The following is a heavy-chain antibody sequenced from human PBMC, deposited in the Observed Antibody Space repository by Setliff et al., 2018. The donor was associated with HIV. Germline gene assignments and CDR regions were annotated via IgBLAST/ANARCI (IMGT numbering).Heavy chain of an antibody. J-gene: IGHJ5*02. CDR3: AKDLAANIYDFSALYYVPYPVGS. D-gene: IGHD3-16*01. CDR2: INNRGDRT. Sequence: PGGSLRLSCAASGFTFSSYAMSWVRQAPGKGLEWVSGINNRGDRTDYADSVKGRFTISRDNSKNTVDLQMNSLTVEDTAVYYCAKDLAANIYDFSALYYVPYPVGSWGQGTLVTVSS. CDR1: GFTFSSYA. V-gene: IGHV3-23*01.